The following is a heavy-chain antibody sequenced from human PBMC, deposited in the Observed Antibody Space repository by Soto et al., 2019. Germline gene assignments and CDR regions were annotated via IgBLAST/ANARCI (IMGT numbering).Heavy chain of an antibody. Sequence: EVQLGESGGKLVQPGGSLRLSCVASGFPFSVHWMSWVRQAPGEGLEWEARIKFDGTGRQYADSVKGRFIISRDNAENSVYLQMIRVRAENTAVYYCAIDSGYSSVDSVNHDFYYMGHETLVIVTS. D-gene: IGHD5-12*01. CDR2: IKFDGTGR. CDR1: GFPFSVHW. CDR3: AIDSGYSSVDSVNHDFYY. V-gene: IGHV3-7*01. J-gene: IGHJ4*01.